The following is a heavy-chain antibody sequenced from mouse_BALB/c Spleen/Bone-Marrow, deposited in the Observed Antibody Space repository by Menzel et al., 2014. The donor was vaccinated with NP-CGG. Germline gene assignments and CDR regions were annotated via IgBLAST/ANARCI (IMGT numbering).Heavy chain of an antibody. J-gene: IGHJ4*01. CDR2: IDPRSGGT. D-gene: IGHD1-1*01. Sequence: QVQLKDSGAELVRPGTSVKVSCKASGYAFTNYLILWVKQRPGQGLEWIGVIDPRSGGTDYNEKLKGKAPLTADKSSSTGYMQLNSLTSGGSAIYFCTRGGITTVVTYNMDNWGQGTSVAVSS. CDR3: TRGGITTVVTYNMDN. V-gene: IGHV1-54*03. CDR1: GYAFTNYL.